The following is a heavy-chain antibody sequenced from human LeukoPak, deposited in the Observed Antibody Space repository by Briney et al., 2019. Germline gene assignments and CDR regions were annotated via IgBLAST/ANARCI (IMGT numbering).Heavy chain of an antibody. CDR1: GYTFTCYY. D-gene: IGHD1-26*01. CDR3: TRDRSTSGSQNY. Sequence: GASVKVSCKASGYTFTCYYMHWVRQAAGQGLEWMGWINPNSGGTNYAHKFQGRVTMTRDTSISTAYMELSRLRSDDTAVYYCTRDRSTSGSQNYWGQGTLVTVSS. V-gene: IGHV1-2*07. J-gene: IGHJ4*02. CDR2: INPNSGGT.